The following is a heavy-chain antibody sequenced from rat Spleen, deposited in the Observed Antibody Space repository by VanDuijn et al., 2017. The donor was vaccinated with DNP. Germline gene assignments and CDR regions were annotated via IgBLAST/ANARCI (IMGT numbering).Heavy chain of an antibody. CDR1: GFTFSDYN. V-gene: IGHV5-7*01. CDR3: VRWNSGHFDY. D-gene: IGHD4-3*01. J-gene: IGHJ2*01. CDR2: IGSPAYAP. Sequence: EVQLVESGGGLVQPGRSLTLSCAASGFTFSDYNMAWVRQAPKKGLEWVATIGSPAYAPYYADSVKGRFTISRDNAKSTLYLQMNTLRSEDMATYYCVRWNSGHFDYWGQGVMVTVSS.